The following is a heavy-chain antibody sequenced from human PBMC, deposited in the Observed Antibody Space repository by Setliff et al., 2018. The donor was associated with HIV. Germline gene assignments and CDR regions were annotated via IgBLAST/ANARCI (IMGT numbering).Heavy chain of an antibody. V-gene: IGHV1-46*01. J-gene: IGHJ4*02. CDR1: GYTFTNNY. CDR2: INPSGGST. Sequence: ASVKVSCKASGYTFTNNYIHWVRQAPGQGLEWMAIINPSGGSTSYAQNFQGRVTMTTDTSTNTAYVELRSLRSDDTAVYFCARGVSQAYTYGSGAYYYFDFWGLGTLVTVSS. D-gene: IGHD6-19*01. CDR3: ARGVSQAYTYGSGAYYYFDF.